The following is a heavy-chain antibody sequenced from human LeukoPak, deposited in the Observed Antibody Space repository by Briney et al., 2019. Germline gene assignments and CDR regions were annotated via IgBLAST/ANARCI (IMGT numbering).Heavy chain of an antibody. D-gene: IGHD5-24*01. CDR1: GYTFTIYG. CDR3: ARGRRYDAFDI. J-gene: IGHJ3*02. Sequence: ASVKVSCTASGYTFTIYGISWVRQAPGQGREWMGWISAYNGNTNYAQKLQGRGTVTTDTSTSTAYMELRSLRSDDTAVYYCARGRRYDAFDIWGQGTMVTVSS. CDR2: ISAYNGNT. V-gene: IGHV1-18*01.